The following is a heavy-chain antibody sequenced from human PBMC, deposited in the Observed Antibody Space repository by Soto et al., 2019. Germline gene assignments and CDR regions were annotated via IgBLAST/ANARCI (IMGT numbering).Heavy chain of an antibody. J-gene: IGHJ6*02. CDR2: INPNSGGT. CDR1: GYTFTGYY. D-gene: IGHD3-10*01. V-gene: IGHV1-2*04. CDR3: ASAIWQRFGDNDGIDV. Sequence: QVQLVQSGAEVKKPGASVKVSCKASGYTFTGYYMHWVRQAPGQGLEWMGWINPNSGGTNYAQKFQGWVTMTRDTSISTAYMELSSLRPDDTAVYYCASAIWQRFGDNDGIDVWGQGTTVTVSS.